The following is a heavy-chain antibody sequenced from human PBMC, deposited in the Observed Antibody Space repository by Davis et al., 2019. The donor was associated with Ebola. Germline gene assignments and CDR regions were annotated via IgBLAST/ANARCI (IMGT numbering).Heavy chain of an antibody. D-gene: IGHD1-26*01. Sequence: GGSLRLSCAASGFTFSSYGMHWVRQAPGKGLEWVANIKQDGSEKYYVDSVKGRFTISRDNSKNTLYLQMNSLRAEDTAVYYCARELLIHSADYWGQGTLVTVSS. V-gene: IGHV3-7*01. CDR1: GFTFSSYG. CDR3: ARELLIHSADY. J-gene: IGHJ4*02. CDR2: IKQDGSEK.